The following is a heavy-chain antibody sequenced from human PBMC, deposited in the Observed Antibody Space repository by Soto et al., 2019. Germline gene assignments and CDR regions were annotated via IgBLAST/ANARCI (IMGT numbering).Heavy chain of an antibody. CDR1: GGSISSYY. Sequence: QVQLQESGPGLVKPSETLSLTCTVSGGSISSYYWSWIRQPPGKGLEWIGYIYYSGSTNYNPSLKGRVPISVATSKNQFSLKLSSVTAADTAVYYCARRYGGTFDYWGQGTLVTVSS. V-gene: IGHV4-59*08. J-gene: IGHJ4*02. D-gene: IGHD2-15*01. CDR3: ARRYGGTFDY. CDR2: IYYSGST.